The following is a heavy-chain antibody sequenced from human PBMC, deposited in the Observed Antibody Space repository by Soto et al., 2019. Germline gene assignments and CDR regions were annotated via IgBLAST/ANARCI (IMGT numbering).Heavy chain of an antibody. J-gene: IGHJ4*02. CDR2: ISHSGST. Sequence: SETLSLTCAVSGGSISSGGYSWGWIRQPPGKGLEWIGYISHSGSTYYNPSLKSRVTISVDRSKNQFFLKLSSVTAADTAVYYCARGGLLPDYWSQGTLVTVSS. D-gene: IGHD6-19*01. CDR1: GGSISSGGYS. V-gene: IGHV4-30-2*01. CDR3: ARGGLLPDY.